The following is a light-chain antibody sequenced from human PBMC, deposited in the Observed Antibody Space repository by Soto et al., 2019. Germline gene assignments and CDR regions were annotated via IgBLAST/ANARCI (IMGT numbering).Light chain of an antibody. CDR2: GAS. CDR3: QQYNNWPRT. Sequence: EIVMSQSPAALSFSPGQRAALCCRASQSVSSNLAWYQQKPGQAPRLLIYGASTRATGIPARFSGSGSGTEFTLTISSLQSEDFAVYYCQQYNNWPRTFGQGTKVDIK. J-gene: IGKJ1*01. V-gene: IGKV3-15*01. CDR1: QSVSSN.